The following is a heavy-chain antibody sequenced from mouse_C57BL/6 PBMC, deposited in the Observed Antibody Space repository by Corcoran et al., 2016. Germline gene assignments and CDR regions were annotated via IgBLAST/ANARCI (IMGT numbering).Heavy chain of an antibody. CDR3: ARSENYYGSSTGFAY. V-gene: IGHV1-81*01. Sequence: QVQLQQSGAELARPGASVKLSCKASGYTFTSYGISWVKQRTGQGLEWIGEIYPRSGNTYYNEKFKGKATLTADKSSSTAYMELRSLTSEDSAVYFCARSENYYGSSTGFAYWGQGTLVTVSA. CDR1: GYTFTSYG. D-gene: IGHD1-1*01. J-gene: IGHJ3*01. CDR2: IYPRSGNT.